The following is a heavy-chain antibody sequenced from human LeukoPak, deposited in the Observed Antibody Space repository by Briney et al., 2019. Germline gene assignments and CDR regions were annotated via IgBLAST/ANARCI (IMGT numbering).Heavy chain of an antibody. CDR1: GGSFSGYY. CDR2: INHSGST. D-gene: IGHD2-15*01. CDR3: ARGPRVVVVPRHWFDP. Sequence: SETLSLTCAVYGGSFSGYYWSWIRQPPGKGLEWIGEINHSGSTNYNPSLKSRVTISVDTSKNQFPLKLSSVTAADTAVYYCARGPRVVVVPRHWFDPWDQGTLVTVSS. V-gene: IGHV4-34*01. J-gene: IGHJ5*02.